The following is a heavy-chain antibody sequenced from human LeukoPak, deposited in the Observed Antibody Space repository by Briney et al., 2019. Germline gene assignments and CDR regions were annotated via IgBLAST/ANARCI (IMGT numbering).Heavy chain of an antibody. J-gene: IGHJ5*02. V-gene: IGHV4-59*01. CDR3: ARVDYSGYDTRGWFDP. D-gene: IGHD5-12*01. CDR1: GVSFSGYN. Sequence: SETLSLTCAVYGVSFSGYNWGWIRQPPGKGLEWIGYIYYSGSTNYNPSLKSRVTISVDTSKNQFSLKLSSVTAADTAVYYCARVDYSGYDTRGWFDPWGQGTLVTVSS. CDR2: IYYSGST.